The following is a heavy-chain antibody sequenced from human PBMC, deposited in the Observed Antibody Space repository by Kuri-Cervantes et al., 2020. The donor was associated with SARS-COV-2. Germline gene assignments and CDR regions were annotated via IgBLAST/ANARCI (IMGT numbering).Heavy chain of an antibody. Sequence: GESLKISCAASGFTFSGYSMNWIRQAPGKGLEWVASIDSSSYYIYHADSVKGRLTISRDNAKTSLYLQMNSLKLEDTAVYYCAREEGGELGEAFDYWGQGALVIVSS. CDR3: AREEGGELGEAFDY. D-gene: IGHD7-27*01. V-gene: IGHV3-21*01. CDR2: IDSSSYYI. J-gene: IGHJ4*02. CDR1: GFTFSGYS.